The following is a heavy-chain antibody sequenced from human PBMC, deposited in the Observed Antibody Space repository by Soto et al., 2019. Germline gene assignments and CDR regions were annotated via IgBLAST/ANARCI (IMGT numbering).Heavy chain of an antibody. CDR1: GYTFTGYY. D-gene: IGHD6-19*01. CDR2: INPNSGGT. CDR3: ARDAEQWLIDYFDY. J-gene: IGHJ4*02. V-gene: IGHV1-2*02. Sequence: GASVKVSCKASGYTFTGYYMHWLRQAPGQGLEWMGWINPNSGGTNYAQKFQGRVTMTRDTSISTAYMELSRLRSDDTAVYYCARDAEQWLIDYFDYWGQGTLVTVSS.